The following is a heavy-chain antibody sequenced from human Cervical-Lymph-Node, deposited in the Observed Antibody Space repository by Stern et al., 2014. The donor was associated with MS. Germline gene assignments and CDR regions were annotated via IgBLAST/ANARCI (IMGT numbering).Heavy chain of an antibody. CDR3: ARWAYNWDFDY. J-gene: IGHJ4*02. D-gene: IGHD1-20*01. CDR1: GYTFTRYD. CDR2: ISVYNGNT. V-gene: IGHV1-18*01. Sequence: VQLVESGVEIKKPGASVKVSCKASGYTFTRYDIAWGRQAPGQGLEWMGWISVYNGNTKYAQKVQGRVTMTRETSTNTAYMELRSLISDDTAVYYCARWAYNWDFDYWGQGTLVTVSS.